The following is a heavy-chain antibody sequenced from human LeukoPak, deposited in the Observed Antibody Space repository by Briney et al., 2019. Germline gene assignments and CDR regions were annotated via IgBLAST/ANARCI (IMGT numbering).Heavy chain of an antibody. V-gene: IGHV1-46*01. CDR3: ARDPTNSRNWFDP. D-gene: IGHD4-23*01. J-gene: IGHJ5*02. Sequence: ASVKVSCKASGYTFTRYYIHWLRQAPGQGLEWMGIINPSGGSTNHAQKFQGRVTMTRDTSTSTVYMELSSLRSEDTAIYYCARDPTNSRNWFDPWGQGTLVTVSS. CDR2: INPSGGST. CDR1: GYTFTRYY.